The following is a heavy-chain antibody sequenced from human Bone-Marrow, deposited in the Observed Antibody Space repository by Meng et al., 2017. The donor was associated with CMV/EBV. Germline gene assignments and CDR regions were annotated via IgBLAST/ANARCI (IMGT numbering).Heavy chain of an antibody. D-gene: IGHD6-19*01. J-gene: IGHJ4*02. Sequence: GESLKISCAASGFTFSSYAMHWVRQAPGKGLEWVAVISYDGSNKYYADSVKGRFTISRDNSKNTLYLQMNSLRAEDTAVYYCARGGYSSGWTSDYWGRGTLVTVSS. CDR3: ARGGYSSGWTSDY. CDR1: GFTFSSYA. CDR2: ISYDGSNK. V-gene: IGHV3-30*04.